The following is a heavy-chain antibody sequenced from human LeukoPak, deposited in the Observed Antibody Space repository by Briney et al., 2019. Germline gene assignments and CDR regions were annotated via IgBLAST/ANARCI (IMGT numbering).Heavy chain of an antibody. CDR1: GSSFISYG. CDR2: ISDDGRRK. V-gene: IGHV3-30*18. CDR3: AKRPSDYGDYVSYFDY. J-gene: IGHJ4*02. Sequence: GGSLRLSCAASGSSFISYGMHWVRQAPGKGLEWVGVISDDGRRKDYADSVKGRFTISRDNSKDTLYLQMNSLRAEDTAVYYCAKRPSDYGDYVSYFDYWGQGTLVTVSS. D-gene: IGHD4-17*01.